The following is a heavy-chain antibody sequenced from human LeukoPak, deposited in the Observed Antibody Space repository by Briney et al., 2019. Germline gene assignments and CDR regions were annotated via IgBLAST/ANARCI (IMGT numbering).Heavy chain of an antibody. V-gene: IGHV3-64*01. CDR3: ARGRADY. D-gene: IGHD5-24*01. J-gene: IGHJ4*02. CDR1: GFTVSSTC. CDR2: ISSNGGST. Sequence: GGSLGLSCAASGFTVSSTCMSWVRQAPGKGLEYVSAISSNGGSTYYANSVKGRFTISRDNSKNTLYLQMGSLRAEDMAVYYCARGRADYWGQGTLVTVSS.